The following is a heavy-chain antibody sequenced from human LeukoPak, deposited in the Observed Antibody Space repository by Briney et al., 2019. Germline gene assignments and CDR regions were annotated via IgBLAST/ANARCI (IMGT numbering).Heavy chain of an antibody. V-gene: IGHV4-39*07. CDR2: IYNSGTT. J-gene: IGHJ4*02. D-gene: IGHD1-26*01. CDR3: ARTRDSGSYLYFDY. Sequence: PSETLSLTCAVSGGSIRNSSFYWGWIRQPPGKGLEWIASIYNSGTTYYNPSLKSRITIFVDTSKNQVSLKLSSVTAADTAVYYCARTRDSGSYLYFDYWGQGTLVTVSS. CDR1: GGSIRNSSFY.